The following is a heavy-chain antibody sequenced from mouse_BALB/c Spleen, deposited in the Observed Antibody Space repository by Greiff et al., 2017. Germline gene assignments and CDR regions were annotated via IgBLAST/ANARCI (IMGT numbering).Heavy chain of an antibody. CDR2: IDPSDSET. Sequence: QVQLQQPGAELVKPGAPVKLSCKASGYTFTSYWMNWVKQRPGRGLEWIGRIDPSDSETHYNQKFKDKATLTVDKSSSTAYIQLSSLTSEDSAVYYCAREGGLRRGFAYWGQGTLVTVSA. D-gene: IGHD2-2*01. V-gene: IGHV1-69*02. CDR1: GYTFTSYW. J-gene: IGHJ3*01. CDR3: AREGGLRRGFAY.